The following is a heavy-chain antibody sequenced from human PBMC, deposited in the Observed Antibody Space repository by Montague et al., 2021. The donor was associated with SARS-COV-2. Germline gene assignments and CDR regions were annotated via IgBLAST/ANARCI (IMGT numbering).Heavy chain of an antibody. D-gene: IGHD5-18*01. J-gene: IGHJ4*02. V-gene: IGHV4-30-2*01. CDR2: IYHSGT. CDR1: GGSISSAGYS. CDR3: ARVVSVPHTRGYSYGHLTSKTGSNYFDY. Sequence: TRSLTCAVSGGSISSAGYSWSWIRQPPGKGLEWIGYIYHSGTTISVDRSKNQFSLKLTSVTSADTAVYYCARVVSVPHTRGYSYGHLTSKTGSNYFDYWGQGTLVTVSS.